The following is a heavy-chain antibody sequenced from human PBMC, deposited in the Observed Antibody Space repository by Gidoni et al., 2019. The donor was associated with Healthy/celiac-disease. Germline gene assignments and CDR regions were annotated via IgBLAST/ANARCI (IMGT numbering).Heavy chain of an antibody. CDR3: AKVGEVTTGFDY. CDR2: ISGSGGST. D-gene: IGHD4-17*01. J-gene: IGHJ4*02. V-gene: IGHV3-23*01. CDR1: GFTFSSYT. Sequence: EVQLLESGGGLVQPGGSLRLSCAASGFTFSSYTMSWVRQAPGKGLEWVSAISGSGGSTYYADSVKGRFTISRDDSKNTLYLQMNSLRAEDTAVYYCAKVGEVTTGFDYWGQGTLVTVSS.